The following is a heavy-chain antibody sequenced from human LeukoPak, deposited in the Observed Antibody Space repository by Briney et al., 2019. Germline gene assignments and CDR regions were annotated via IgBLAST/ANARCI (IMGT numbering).Heavy chain of an antibody. CDR1: GFTFSSYA. V-gene: IGHV3-30*04. J-gene: IGHJ5*02. CDR3: ATVYNDFYDSPGYVS. D-gene: IGHD3-22*01. Sequence: GGSLRLSCAASGFTFSSYAIHWVRQAPGKGLEWVAVISYDGSNKYYADSVKGRFTISRDNSKDTLYLQMNSLRAEDTAVYYCATVYNDFYDSPGYVSWGQGTLVTVSS. CDR2: ISYDGSNK.